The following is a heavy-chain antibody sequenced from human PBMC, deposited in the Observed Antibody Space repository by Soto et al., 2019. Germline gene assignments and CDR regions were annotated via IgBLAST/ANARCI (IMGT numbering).Heavy chain of an antibody. CDR3: MAAAGHNWFDP. D-gene: IGHD6-13*01. CDR2: ISSSSSYI. CDR1: GFTFSSYS. Sequence: GGSLGLSCAASGFTFSSYSMNWGRQAPGKGLEWVSSISSSSSYIYYADSVKGRFTISRDNAKNSLYLQMNSLRAEDTAVYYCMAAAGHNWFDPWGQGTLVTVSS. J-gene: IGHJ5*02. V-gene: IGHV3-21*01.